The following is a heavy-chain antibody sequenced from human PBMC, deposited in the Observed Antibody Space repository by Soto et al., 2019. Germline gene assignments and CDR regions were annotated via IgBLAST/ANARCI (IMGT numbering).Heavy chain of an antibody. CDR1: GGSISSSSYY. CDR3: ATYYDSSGYRFDY. CDR2: IYYSGST. V-gene: IGHV4-39*07. D-gene: IGHD3-22*01. Sequence: SETLSLTCTVSGGSISSSSYYWGWIRQPPGKGLEWIGSIYYSGSTYYNPSLKSRATISVDTSKNQFSLELTSVTAADTAVYYCATYYDSSGYRFDYWGQGTLVTVSS. J-gene: IGHJ4*02.